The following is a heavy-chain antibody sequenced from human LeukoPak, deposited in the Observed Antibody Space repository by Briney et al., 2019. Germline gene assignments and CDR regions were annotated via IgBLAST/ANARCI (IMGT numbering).Heavy chain of an antibody. CDR2: INPSGGST. V-gene: IGHV1-46*01. CDR1: GYTFTSSY. J-gene: IGHJ6*02. Sequence: ASVKVSCKASGYTFTSSYMHWVRQAPGQGLEWMGIINPSGGSTSYAQKFQGRVTMTRDTSTSTVYMELSSLRSEDTAVYYCAKGLRFGELSSGSNYGMEVWGQGTTVTVSS. CDR3: AKGLRFGELSSGSNYGMEV. D-gene: IGHD3-10*01.